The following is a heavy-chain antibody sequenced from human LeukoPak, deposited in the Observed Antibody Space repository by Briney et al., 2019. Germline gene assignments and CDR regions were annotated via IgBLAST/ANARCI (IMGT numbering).Heavy chain of an antibody. CDR1: GFTFSGYS. CDR2: ISSSSSYI. Sequence: GGSLRLSCAASGFTFSGYSMNWVRQAPGKGLEWVSSISSSSSYIYYADSVKGRFTISRDNAKNSLYLQMNSLRAEDTAVYASAREGGSWTSDYWGQGTLVTVSA. J-gene: IGHJ4*02. CDR3: AREGGSWTSDY. D-gene: IGHD6-13*01. V-gene: IGHV3-21*01.